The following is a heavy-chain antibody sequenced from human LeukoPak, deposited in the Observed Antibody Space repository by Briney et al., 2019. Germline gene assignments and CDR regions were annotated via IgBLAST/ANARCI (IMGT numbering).Heavy chain of an antibody. D-gene: IGHD6-19*01. V-gene: IGHV4-34*01. CDR3: ARGPIAVANDAFDI. Sequence: PSETLSLTCAVYGGSFSGYYWSWIRQPPGKGLERIGEINHSGSTNYNPSLKSRVTISVDTSKNQFSLKLSSVTAADTAVYYCARGPIAVANDAFDIWGQGTMVTVSS. CDR2: INHSGST. J-gene: IGHJ3*02. CDR1: GGSFSGYY.